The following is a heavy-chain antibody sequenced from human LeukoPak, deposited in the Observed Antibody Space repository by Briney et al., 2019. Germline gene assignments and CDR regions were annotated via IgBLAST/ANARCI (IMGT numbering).Heavy chain of an antibody. J-gene: IGHJ3*02. V-gene: IGHV1-18*01. Sequence: ASVKVSCKASGYTFTSYGISWVRQAPGQGLEWMGWISAYNGNTNYAQKLQGRVTMTTDTSTSTAYMELRSLRSDDTAVYYCARDGNGPTVGATGDYAFDIWGQGTMVTVSS. D-gene: IGHD1-26*01. CDR1: GYTFTSYG. CDR2: ISAYNGNT. CDR3: ARDGNGPTVGATGDYAFDI.